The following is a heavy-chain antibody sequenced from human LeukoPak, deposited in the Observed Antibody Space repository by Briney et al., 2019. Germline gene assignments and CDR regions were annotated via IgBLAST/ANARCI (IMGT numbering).Heavy chain of an antibody. CDR1: GGSFNNYY. D-gene: IGHD3-22*01. J-gene: IGHJ5*01. CDR3: ARGLGMGHDSSGSDWFDS. V-gene: IGHV4-34*01. Sequence: SETLSLTCSVYGGSFNNYYCSWIRQSPGKGLERIGEVNHSGSIYYNPSLKSRVTISVDTSNNQFPLRLNSVTAVDTAVYYCARGLGMGHDSSGSDWFDSWGQGTLVTVSS. CDR2: VNHSGSI.